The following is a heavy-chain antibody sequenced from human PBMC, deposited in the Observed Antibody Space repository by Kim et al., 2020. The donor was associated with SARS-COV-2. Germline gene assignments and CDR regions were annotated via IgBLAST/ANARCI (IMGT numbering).Heavy chain of an antibody. Sequence: GGSLRLSCAASGFTVSSNYMSWVRQAPGKGLEWVSIIYSGGSTYYADSVKGRFTISRDNSKNTLYLQMNSLRAEDTAVYYCARSGGWPQYNFDYWGQGTLVTVSS. CDR2: IYSGGST. J-gene: IGHJ4*02. CDR3: ARSGGWPQYNFDY. D-gene: IGHD6-19*01. CDR1: GFTVSSNY. V-gene: IGHV3-53*01.